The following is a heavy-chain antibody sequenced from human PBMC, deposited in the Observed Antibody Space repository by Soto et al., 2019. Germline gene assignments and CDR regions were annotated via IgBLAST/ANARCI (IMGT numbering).Heavy chain of an antibody. CDR1: GGSISSGGYY. J-gene: IGHJ6*02. CDR3: ARVCGGDCHNGMDV. V-gene: IGHV4-31*03. D-gene: IGHD2-21*02. Sequence: QVQLQESGPGLVKPSQTLSLTCTVSGGSISSGGYYWSWIRQQPGEGLEWIGYIYYSGSTYYNPSLKSRVTISVYPSKRQCSLKLSSVTAADTDVYHCARVCGGDCHNGMDVWGQGTTVTVSS. CDR2: IYYSGST.